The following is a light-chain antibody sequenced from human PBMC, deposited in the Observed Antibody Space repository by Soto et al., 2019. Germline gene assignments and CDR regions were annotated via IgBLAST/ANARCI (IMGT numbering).Light chain of an antibody. CDR3: QQYNNWPPWT. V-gene: IGKV3-15*01. J-gene: IGKJ1*01. Sequence: EIVLTQSPGTLSLSPGERATLSCRASQSVSSIYLGWYQQKPGQAPRLLIYGASTRATGIPARFSGSGSGTEFTLTISSLQSEDFAVYYCQQYNNWPPWTFGQGTKVDIK. CDR1: QSVSSIY. CDR2: GAS.